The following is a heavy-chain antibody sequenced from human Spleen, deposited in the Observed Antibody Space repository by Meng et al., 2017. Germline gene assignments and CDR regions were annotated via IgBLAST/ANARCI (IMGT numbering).Heavy chain of an antibody. V-gene: IGHV7-4-1*02. Sequence: ASVKVSCKASGYSFTTYAMNWVRQAPGQGLEWMGWINTNTGNPTYAQGFTGRFVFSLDTSVSTAYLETNNLKAEDTAVYYCARDTHDYWGRGALVTVSS. CDR1: GYSFTTYA. J-gene: IGHJ4*02. CDR3: ARDTHDY. CDR2: INTNTGNP.